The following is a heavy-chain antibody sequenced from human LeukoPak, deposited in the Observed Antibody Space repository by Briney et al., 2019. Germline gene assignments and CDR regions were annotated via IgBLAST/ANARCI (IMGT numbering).Heavy chain of an antibody. D-gene: IGHD4-17*01. CDR1: GGSISSYY. CDR2: IYYSGST. CDR3: ARADGDYFDY. J-gene: IGHJ4*02. V-gene: IGHV4-59*01. Sequence: SETLSLTCTVSGGSISSYYWSWIRQPPGKGLEWIGYIYYSGSTNYNPSLKSRVTISVDTSKNQFSLRLSSVTAADTAVYYCARADGDYFDYWGQGTLVTVSS.